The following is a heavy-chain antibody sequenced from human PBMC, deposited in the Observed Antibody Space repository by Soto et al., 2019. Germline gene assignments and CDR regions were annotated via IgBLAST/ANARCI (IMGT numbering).Heavy chain of an antibody. CDR3: AREHVVVVPAKNGPYMDV. V-gene: IGHV4-31*11. CDR1: GGSISSVGDF. D-gene: IGHD2-2*01. J-gene: IGHJ6*03. Sequence: SETLSLTCAVSGGSISSVGDFWSWVRQHPGKGLEWIGYIYYSGSTYYNPSLKSRVTISVDTSENSFSLRLGSVTAADTAVYYCAREHVVVVPAKNGPYMDVWGKGATVTVSS. CDR2: IYYSGST.